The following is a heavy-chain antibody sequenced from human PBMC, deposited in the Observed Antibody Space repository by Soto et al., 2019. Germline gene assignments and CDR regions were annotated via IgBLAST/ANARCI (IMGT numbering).Heavy chain of an antibody. J-gene: IGHJ6*03. Sequence: QVQLVQSGAEVKKPGASVKVSCKASGYTFTSYYMHWVRQAPGQGLEWMGIINPSGGSTSYAQKFQGRVTMTRDTSTSTVYMELSSLRSEETAVYYCARRGGAARPGYYYMDVWGQGTTVTVSS. CDR1: GYTFTSYY. CDR2: INPSGGST. CDR3: ARRGGAARPGYYYMDV. V-gene: IGHV1-46*03. D-gene: IGHD6-6*01.